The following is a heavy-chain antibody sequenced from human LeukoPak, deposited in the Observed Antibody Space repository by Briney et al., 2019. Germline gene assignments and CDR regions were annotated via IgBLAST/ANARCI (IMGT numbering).Heavy chain of an antibody. Sequence: GASLRLSCAASGFTFSSYAMSWVRQAPGKGLEWVSAISGSGGSTYYADSVKGRFTISRDNSKNTLYLQMNSLRAEDTAVYYCAKGDSSGYYYFLYYFDYWAKEPWSPFPQ. V-gene: IGHV3-23*01. CDR2: ISGSGGST. D-gene: IGHD3-22*01. CDR1: GFTFSSYA. J-gene: IGHJ4*01. CDR3: AKGDSSGYYYFLYYFDY.